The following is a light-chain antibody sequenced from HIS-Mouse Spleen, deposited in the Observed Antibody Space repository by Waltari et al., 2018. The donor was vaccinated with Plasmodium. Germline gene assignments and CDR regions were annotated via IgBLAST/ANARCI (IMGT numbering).Light chain of an antibody. J-gene: IGLJ3*02. CDR2: DVS. Sequence: QSALTQPASVSGSPGQSITISCTGTSSDVGGYNYVSWYQQHPGQAPKLMIYDVSNPPEGVSNRFSGSKSGNTASLTISGLQAEDEADYYCSSYTSSSTGVFGGGTKLTVL. CDR3: SSYTSSSTGV. V-gene: IGLV2-14*03. CDR1: SSDVGGYNY.